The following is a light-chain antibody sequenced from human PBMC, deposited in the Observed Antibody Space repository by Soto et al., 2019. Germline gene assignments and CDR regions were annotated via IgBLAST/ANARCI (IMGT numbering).Light chain of an antibody. V-gene: IGKV2-30*01. Sequence: DVVMTQSPLSLPVTLGQPASISCRSSKSLVYSDGNTYLNWFQQRPGQSPRRLIYKVSNRDSGVPDRFNASGSATDFTLRISRVEAEDVGVYYCMQGTHWPRTFGQGTKLEIK. CDR1: KSLVYSDGNTY. CDR3: MQGTHWPRT. CDR2: KVS. J-gene: IGKJ2*01.